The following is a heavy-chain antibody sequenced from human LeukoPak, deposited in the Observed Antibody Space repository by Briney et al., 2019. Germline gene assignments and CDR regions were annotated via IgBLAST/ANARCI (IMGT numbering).Heavy chain of an antibody. CDR2: ISGSDAST. CDR1: GFTFSIYA. CDR3: ARSSSGYLYYFDY. D-gene: IGHD3-22*01. Sequence: GGSLRLSCAASGFTFSIYAMSWVRQAPGKGLEWVSAISGSDASTYYADSVKGRFTISRDNAKNSLYLQMNSLRAEDTAVYYCARSSSGYLYYFDYWGQGTLVTVSS. V-gene: IGHV3-23*01. J-gene: IGHJ4*02.